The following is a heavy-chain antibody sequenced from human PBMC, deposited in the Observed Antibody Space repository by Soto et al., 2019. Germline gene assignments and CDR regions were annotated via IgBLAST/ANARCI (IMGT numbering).Heavy chain of an antibody. J-gene: IGHJ3*01. V-gene: IGHV1-69*13. CDR3: ATQHRENYYESSGYIPPF. D-gene: IGHD3-22*01. CDR1: GGTFSSYA. CDR2: IIPIFGTA. Sequence: GASVKVSCKASGGTFSSYAISWVRQAPGQGLEWMGGIIPIFGTANYAQKFQGRVTITADESTSTTYMELSSLRSEDTAVYYCATQHRENYYESSGYIPPFWGQGTMVIVSS.